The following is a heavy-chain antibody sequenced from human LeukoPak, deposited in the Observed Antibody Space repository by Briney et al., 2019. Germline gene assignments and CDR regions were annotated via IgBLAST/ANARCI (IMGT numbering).Heavy chain of an antibody. CDR2: IYYNRGT. CDR3: ARSGDRLFFDS. Sequence: SQTLSVTCRVSLGALSSGEYYWSWLRQSPWEDLEYIGYIYYNRGTYYNPSLRSRVTISADTSKNQFSLKLSYVTVADTAVYFCARSGDRLFFDSWGQGALVIVSS. D-gene: IGHD3-10*01. CDR1: LGALSSGEYY. V-gene: IGHV4-30-4*08. J-gene: IGHJ5*01.